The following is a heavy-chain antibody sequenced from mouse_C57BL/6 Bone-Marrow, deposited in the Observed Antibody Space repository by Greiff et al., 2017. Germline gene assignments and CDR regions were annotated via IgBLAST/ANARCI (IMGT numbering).Heavy chain of an antibody. CDR1: GYTFTSYW. D-gene: IGHD1-1*01. CDR3: ARGGYYYGSSWFAY. Sequence: QVQLQQSGAELVKPGASVKLSCKASGYTFTSYWMHWVKQRPGQGLEWIGMIHPNSGSTNYNEKFKSKATLTVDKSSSTAYMQLSSLTSADSAVYYCARGGYYYGSSWFAYWGQGTLVTVSA. V-gene: IGHV1-64*01. CDR2: IHPNSGST. J-gene: IGHJ3*01.